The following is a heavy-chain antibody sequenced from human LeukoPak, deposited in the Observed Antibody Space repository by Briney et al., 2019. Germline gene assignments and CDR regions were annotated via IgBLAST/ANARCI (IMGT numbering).Heavy chain of an antibody. CDR2: IYYSGST. CDR3: VRRHTAAGFFDAFDI. J-gene: IGHJ3*02. V-gene: IGHV4-59*01. D-gene: IGHD6-13*01. Sequence: PSETLSLTCAVSGEPFSGYYWTWIRQSPGKGLEWIGYIYYSGSTNYNPSLKSRVTISVDTSKNQFSLKLSSVTAADTAVYYCVRRHTAAGFFDAFDIWGQGTMVTVSS. CDR1: GEPFSGYY.